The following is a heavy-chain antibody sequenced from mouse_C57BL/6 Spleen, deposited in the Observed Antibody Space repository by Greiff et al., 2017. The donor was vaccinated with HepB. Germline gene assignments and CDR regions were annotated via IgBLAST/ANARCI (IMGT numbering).Heavy chain of an antibody. V-gene: IGHV1-81*01. CDR1: GYTFTSYG. D-gene: IGHD2-4*01. J-gene: IGHJ4*01. CDR2: IYPRSGNT. Sequence: QVQLQQSGAELVKPGASVKLSCKASGYTFTSYGMSWVRQKPGKSLEWIGEIYPRSGNTYYNEKFKGKGTLTADNSSSTAYMELRSLTSEDSAVYYCSREGNYDDSYALDYWGQGTSVTVSS. CDR3: SREGNYDDSYALDY.